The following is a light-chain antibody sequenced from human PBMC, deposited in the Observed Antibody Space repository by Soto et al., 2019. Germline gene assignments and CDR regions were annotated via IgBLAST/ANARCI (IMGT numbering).Light chain of an antibody. Sequence: QSALIQPRSVSGSPGQSVTISCTGTSSDVGVYKYVSWYRQHPGKAPKLMIYDVITRPSGVPDRFSGSKSGNTASLTISGLQAEDEADYYCCSNAGDYTFVFGSGTKVTVL. V-gene: IGLV2-11*01. CDR3: CSNAGDYTFV. CDR2: DVI. J-gene: IGLJ1*01. CDR1: SSDVGVYKY.